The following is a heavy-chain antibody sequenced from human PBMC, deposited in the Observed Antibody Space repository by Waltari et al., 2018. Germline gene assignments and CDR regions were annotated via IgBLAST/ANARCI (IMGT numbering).Heavy chain of an antibody. V-gene: IGHV4-59*01. CDR1: GGSISSYY. D-gene: IGHD3-3*01. CDR3: ARGVGYYDFWSGSIDYFDY. Sequence: QVQLQESGPGLVKPSETLSLTCTVSGGSISSYYWSWIRQPPGKGLEWIGYIYYSGSTNYNPSRKSRVTISVDTSKNQFSLKLSSVTAADTAVYYCARGVGYYDFWSGSIDYFDYWGQGTRVTVSS. CDR2: IYYSGST. J-gene: IGHJ4*02.